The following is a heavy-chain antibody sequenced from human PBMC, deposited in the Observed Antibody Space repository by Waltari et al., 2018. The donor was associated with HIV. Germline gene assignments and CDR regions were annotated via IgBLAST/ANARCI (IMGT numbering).Heavy chain of an antibody. D-gene: IGHD2-2*02. CDR2: IKQEGSEK. CDR3: ASPSIRAGMDV. Sequence: EVQLVESGGGLVQPGGSLRLSCAASGFTFSNFWMSWVRQAPGKGLEWLANIKQEGSEKYYVDSVKGRFTISRDNAKNSLYLQMNSLRAEDTAVYYCASPSIRAGMDVWGQGTTVTVSS. CDR1: GFTFSNFW. V-gene: IGHV3-7*01. J-gene: IGHJ6*02.